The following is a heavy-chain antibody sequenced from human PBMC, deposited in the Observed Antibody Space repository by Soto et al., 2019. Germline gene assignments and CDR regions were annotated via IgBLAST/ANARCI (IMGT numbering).Heavy chain of an antibody. CDR3: ARDLVGGSGSYSLHYYYYGMDV. Sequence: ASVKVSCKASGYTFTGYYMHWVRQAPGQGLEWMGWINPNSGGTNYAQKFQGRVTMTRDTSISTAYMELSRLRSDDTAVYYCARDLVGGSGSYSLHYYYYGMDVWGEGTTVPVSS. CDR1: GYTFTGYY. D-gene: IGHD1-26*01. J-gene: IGHJ6*04. CDR2: INPNSGGT. V-gene: IGHV1-2*02.